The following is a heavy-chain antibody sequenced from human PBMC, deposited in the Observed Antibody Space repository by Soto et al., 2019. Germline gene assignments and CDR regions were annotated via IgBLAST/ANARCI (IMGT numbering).Heavy chain of an antibody. CDR1: GGTFSSYA. J-gene: IGHJ6*02. CDR3: VRGGYCISTRCRLYGMDV. CDR2: IIPSFGTA. V-gene: IGHV1-69*12. D-gene: IGHD2-2*01. Sequence: QVQLVQSGAEVKKPGSSVKVSCKASGGTFSSYAISWVRQAPGQGLEWMGGIIPSFGTANYAQKFQGRVTITADESTSTAYMELSSLRSEDTAVYYCVRGGYCISTRCRLYGMDVWGQGTTVTVSS.